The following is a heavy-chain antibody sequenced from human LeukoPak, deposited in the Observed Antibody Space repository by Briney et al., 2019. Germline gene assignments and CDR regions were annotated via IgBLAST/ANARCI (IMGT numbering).Heavy chain of an antibody. D-gene: IGHD2-15*01. CDR1: GGSISSYY. J-gene: IGHJ4*02. V-gene: IGHV4-59*01. CDR3: ARLGYCSGGSCYPATPHYFDY. CDR2: IYYSGST. Sequence: SETLSLTCTVSGGSISSYYWSWIRQPPGKGLEWIGYIYYSGSTNYNPSLKSRVTISVDTSKNQFSLKLSSVTAADAAVYYCARLGYCSGGSCYPATPHYFDYWGQGTLVTVSS.